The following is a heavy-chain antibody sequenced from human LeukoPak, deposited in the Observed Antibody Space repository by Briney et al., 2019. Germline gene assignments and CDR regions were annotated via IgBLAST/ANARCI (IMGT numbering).Heavy chain of an antibody. V-gene: IGHV1-3*01. CDR2: INAGNGNT. D-gene: IGHD2-2*01. CDR3: AREENIVVVPAASSGYYGMDV. Sequence: ASVKVSCKASGYTFTSYAMHWVRQAPGQRLEWMGWINAGNGNTKYSQKFQGRVTITRDTSASTAYMELSSLRSEDTAVYYCAREENIVVVPAASSGYYGMDVWGQGTTVTVSS. CDR1: GYTFTSYA. J-gene: IGHJ6*02.